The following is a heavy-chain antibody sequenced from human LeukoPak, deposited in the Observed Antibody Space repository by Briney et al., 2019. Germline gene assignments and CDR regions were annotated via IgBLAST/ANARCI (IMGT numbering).Heavy chain of an antibody. CDR3: ARDPNAYCGADCYSD. CDR2: IYYTGST. CDR1: GASIISGGYY. J-gene: IGHJ4*02. D-gene: IGHD2-21*02. Sequence: TLSLTCTVSGASIISGGYYWSWIRQPPGKGLEWIGYIYYTGSTYYNPSLKNRLTISIDTSKSQFSLKLTSVTAADTAVYYCARDPNAYCGADCYSDWGQGTLVTVSS. V-gene: IGHV4-31*03.